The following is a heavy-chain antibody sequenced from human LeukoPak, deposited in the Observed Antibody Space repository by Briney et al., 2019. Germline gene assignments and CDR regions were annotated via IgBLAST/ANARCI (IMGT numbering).Heavy chain of an antibody. CDR2: VVPMFGIR. CDR3: ATEPSRSYSFDHLDF. Sequence: SVKVSCKTSGGTFNNYAISWVRQAPGQGLEWMGRVVPMFGIRNYPQTFRGRVDITADKATNTVYMELRSLRAEDTAIYYCATEPSRSYSFDHLDFWGLGTPVTVSS. D-gene: IGHD5-12*01. CDR1: GGTFNNYA. V-gene: IGHV1-69*04. J-gene: IGHJ4*02.